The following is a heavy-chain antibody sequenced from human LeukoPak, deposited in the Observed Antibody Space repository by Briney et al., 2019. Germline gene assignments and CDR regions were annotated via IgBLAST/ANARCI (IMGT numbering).Heavy chain of an antibody. Sequence: SETLSLTCTVSGGSISSYYWSWIRQPAGKGLEWIGRIYTSGSTNYNPSLKSRVTMSVDTSKNQFSLKLSSVTAADTAVYYCARGLQLQLYYYYYGMDVWGQGTTVTVSS. CDR3: ARGLQLQLYYYYYGMDV. V-gene: IGHV4-4*07. CDR2: IYTSGST. D-gene: IGHD5-18*01. J-gene: IGHJ6*02. CDR1: GGSISSYY.